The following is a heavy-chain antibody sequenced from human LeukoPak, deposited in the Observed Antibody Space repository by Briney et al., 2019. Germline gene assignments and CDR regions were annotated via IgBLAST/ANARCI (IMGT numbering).Heavy chain of an antibody. V-gene: IGHV3-30*03. J-gene: IGHJ3*02. Sequence: PGGSLRLSCAASGFTFSSYGMHWVRQAPGKGLEWVAVISYDGSNKYYADSVKGRFTISRDNSKNTLYLQMNSLRAEDTAVYYCATKVVTDAFDIWGQGTMVTVSS. D-gene: IGHD3-22*01. CDR1: GFTFSSYG. CDR3: ATKVVTDAFDI. CDR2: ISYDGSNK.